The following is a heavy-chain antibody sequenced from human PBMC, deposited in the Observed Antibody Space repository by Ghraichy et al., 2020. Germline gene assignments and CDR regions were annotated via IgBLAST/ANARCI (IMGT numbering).Heavy chain of an antibody. CDR3: AREGRCSGANCHAPLDS. CDR2: MNPNTGGT. D-gene: IGHD2-15*01. Sequence: ASVKVSCKASGYTFIDYYIHWVRQAPGQGLEWMGWMNPNTGGTNYAQKFQGRVTMPRDTSISTAYMELSRLRSDDTAVYYCAREGRCSGANCHAPLDSWGQGTLVTVSS. CDR1: GYTFIDYY. V-gene: IGHV1-2*02. J-gene: IGHJ5*01.